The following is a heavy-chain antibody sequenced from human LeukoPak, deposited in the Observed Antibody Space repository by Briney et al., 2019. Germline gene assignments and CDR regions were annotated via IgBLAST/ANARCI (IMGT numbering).Heavy chain of an antibody. V-gene: IGHV3-30*02. J-gene: IGHJ4*02. CDR3: VSEYSYGLREGDY. CDR1: GFTFSSYG. CDR2: IRYDGSNK. D-gene: IGHD5-18*01. Sequence: GGSLRLSCAASGFTFSSYGMHWVRQAPGKGLEWVAFIRYDGSNKYYADSVKGRFTISRDNSKNTLYLQMNSLRAEDTAVYYCVSEYSYGLREGDYWGQGTLVTVSS.